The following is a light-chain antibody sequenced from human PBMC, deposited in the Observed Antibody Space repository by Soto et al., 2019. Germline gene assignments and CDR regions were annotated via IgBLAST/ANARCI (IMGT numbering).Light chain of an antibody. CDR2: EVS. Sequence: QSVLTQPASVSGSPRQAITISCTGTSSDAGGYKYVSWYQQHPGKAPKLMIYEVSNRPSGVSNRFSGYKSGNTASLTISGLQAEDEANYYCSSYRSGSTVVVFGGGTKLTVL. CDR1: SSDAGGYKY. CDR3: SSYRSGSTVVV. V-gene: IGLV2-14*01. J-gene: IGLJ2*01.